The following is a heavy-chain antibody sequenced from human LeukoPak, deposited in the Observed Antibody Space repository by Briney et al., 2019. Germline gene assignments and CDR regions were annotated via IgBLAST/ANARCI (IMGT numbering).Heavy chain of an antibody. J-gene: IGHJ4*02. CDR1: GFAFSSYD. CDR3: ARDLGSGWYYFDY. CDR2: IGTAGDT. V-gene: IGHV3-13*01. Sequence: GGSLRVSCAASGFAFSSYDMHWVRQATGKGLEWVSGIGTAGDTYHPGSVKGRFTISRVNAKNSLYLQMNSLRAGDTAVYYCARDLGSGWYYFDYWGQGTLVTVSS. D-gene: IGHD6-19*01.